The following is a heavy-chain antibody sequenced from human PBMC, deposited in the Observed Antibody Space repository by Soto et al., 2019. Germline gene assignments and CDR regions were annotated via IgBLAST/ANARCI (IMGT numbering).Heavy chain of an antibody. CDR3: ARESPTLYVWGSYRYSWFDP. J-gene: IGHJ5*02. CDR2: IRSKANSYAT. Sequence: EVQLVESGGGLVQPGGSLKLSCAASGFTFSGSAMHWVRQASGKGLEWVGRIRSKANSYATAYAASVKGRFTISRDDSKNTAYLQMNSLKTEDTAVYYCARESPTLYVWGSYRYSWFDPWGQGTLVTVSS. V-gene: IGHV3-73*02. D-gene: IGHD3-16*02. CDR1: GFTFSGSA.